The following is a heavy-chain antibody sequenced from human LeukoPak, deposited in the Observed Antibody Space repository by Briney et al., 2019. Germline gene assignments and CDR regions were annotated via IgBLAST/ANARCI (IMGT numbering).Heavy chain of an antibody. Sequence: GGSLRLSCVASEFSFSSYWMSWVRLPPGKGLEWVANIKEDGSETNYVDSVKGRFTISRDNAKNSLYLQMNSLRAEDTALYYCAKGAYDSSGRIDYWGQGTLVTVSS. CDR3: AKGAYDSSGRIDY. CDR1: EFSFSSYW. D-gene: IGHD3-22*01. J-gene: IGHJ4*02. CDR2: IKEDGSET. V-gene: IGHV3-7*03.